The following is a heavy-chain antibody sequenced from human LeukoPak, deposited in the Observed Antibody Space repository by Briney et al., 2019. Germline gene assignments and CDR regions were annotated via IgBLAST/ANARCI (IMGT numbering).Heavy chain of an antibody. Sequence: GGSLRLSCAASGFIFSSYAMSWVRQAPGKGLEWVSAISGSGGSTYYADSVKGRFAISRDNSKNTLYLQMNSLRAEDTAVYYCAKGSAAGRPYYFDFWGQGTLVTVSS. J-gene: IGHJ4*02. D-gene: IGHD6-6*01. CDR2: ISGSGGST. CDR3: AKGSAAGRPYYFDF. CDR1: GFIFSSYA. V-gene: IGHV3-23*01.